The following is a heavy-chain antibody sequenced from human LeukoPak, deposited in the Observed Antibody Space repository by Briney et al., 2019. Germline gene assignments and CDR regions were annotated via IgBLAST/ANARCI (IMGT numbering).Heavy chain of an antibody. CDR1: GGSISSYY. J-gene: IGHJ3*02. V-gene: IGHV4-59*08. D-gene: IGHD4-17*01. Sequence: SETLYLTCTVSGGSISSYYWSWIRQPPGKELEWIGYIYYSGSTNYNPSLKSRVTISVDTSKNQFSLKLSSVTAADTAVYYCARHDYGDDAFDIWGQGTMVTVSS. CDR3: ARHDYGDDAFDI. CDR2: IYYSGST.